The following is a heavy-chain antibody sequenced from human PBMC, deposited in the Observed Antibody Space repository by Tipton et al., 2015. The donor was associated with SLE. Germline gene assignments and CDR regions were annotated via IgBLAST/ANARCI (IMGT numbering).Heavy chain of an antibody. CDR3: ARDSGIGAFDI. Sequence: TLSLTCTVSGGSISSGRYYWSWIRQPAGKGLEWIGHIYTSGSTHYNPSLKSRVTISVDTSKNQFSLKLSSVTAADTAVYYCARDSGIGAFDIWGQGTMVTVSS. CDR1: GGSISSGRYY. J-gene: IGHJ3*02. CDR2: IYTSGST. D-gene: IGHD6-13*01. V-gene: IGHV4-61*09.